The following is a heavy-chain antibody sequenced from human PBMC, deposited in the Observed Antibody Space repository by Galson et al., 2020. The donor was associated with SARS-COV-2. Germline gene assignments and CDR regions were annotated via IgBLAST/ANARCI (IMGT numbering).Heavy chain of an antibody. Sequence: TGGYLRLSCAASGFTFTTYAMSWVRQAPGKGLEWVATISGSGATTYYADSEKGRFTISKDNSKNTLNLQLNSLRLEDTAVYYCAKSSERVSITVYVVSFPEHFDYWCPGTLVTGSS. J-gene: IGHJ4*02. V-gene: IGHV3-23*01. CDR1: GFTFTTYA. CDR2: ISGSGATT. CDR3: AKSSERVSITVYVVSFPEHFDY. D-gene: IGHD3-22*01.